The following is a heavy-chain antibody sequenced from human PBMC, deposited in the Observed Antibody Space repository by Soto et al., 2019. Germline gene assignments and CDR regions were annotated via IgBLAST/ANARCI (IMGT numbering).Heavy chain of an antibody. J-gene: IGHJ6*02. CDR2: IYYSGST. Sequence: QVQLQESGPGLVKPSQTLSLTCTVSGGSISSGDYYWRWIRQPPGKGLEWIGYIYYSGSTYYNPSLMSRLTISVDTSKNQYSLKLSSVTDADTAGYYCGRVGDFWSCYHLYGMDVWGQGTTVTVSS. D-gene: IGHD3-3*01. CDR3: GRVGDFWSCYHLYGMDV. V-gene: IGHV4-30-4*01. CDR1: GGSISSGDYY.